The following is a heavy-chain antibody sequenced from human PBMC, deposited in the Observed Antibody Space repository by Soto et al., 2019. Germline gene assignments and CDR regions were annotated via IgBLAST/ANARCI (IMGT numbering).Heavy chain of an antibody. V-gene: IGHV4-34*01. CDR1: GGSFSGCY. Sequence: PSETLSLTCAVYGGSFSGCYWSWIRQPPGKGLEWIGEINHSGSTNYNPSLKSRVTISVDTSKNQFSLKLSSVTAADTAVYYCARKYYDFWSGYYVGFDWFDPWGQGTLVTVSS. J-gene: IGHJ5*02. CDR3: ARKYYDFWSGYYVGFDWFDP. D-gene: IGHD3-3*01. CDR2: INHSGST.